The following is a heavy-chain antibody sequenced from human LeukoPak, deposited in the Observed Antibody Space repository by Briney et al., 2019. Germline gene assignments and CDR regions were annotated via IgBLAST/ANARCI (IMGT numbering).Heavy chain of an antibody. J-gene: IGHJ6*02. CDR1: GLTFRSHG. CDR2: IWYDGSKK. CDR3: ARSNTVISNYYYGMDV. D-gene: IGHD2/OR15-2a*01. V-gene: IGHV3-33*01. Sequence: GGSLRLSCAASGLTFRSHGMQWVRQAPGKGLEWVAVIWYDGSKKYYADSVKGRFTISRDNSKNTLDLQMSSLRAEDTAEYYCARSNTVISNYYYGMDVWGQGTTVTVSS.